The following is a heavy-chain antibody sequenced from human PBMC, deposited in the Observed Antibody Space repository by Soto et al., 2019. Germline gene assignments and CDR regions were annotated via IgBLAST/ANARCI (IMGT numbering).Heavy chain of an antibody. D-gene: IGHD3-10*01. CDR1: GGSISSYY. Sequence: SATRAITCTVSGGSISSYYWSWIRQPPGKGLEWIGYIYYSGITNYNPSLKSRVTISVDTSKNQFSLKLSSVTAADTAVYYCARDLGDTMVWGQGTLVTVSS. CDR2: IYYSGIT. V-gene: IGHV4-59*01. CDR3: ARDLGDTMV. J-gene: IGHJ4*02.